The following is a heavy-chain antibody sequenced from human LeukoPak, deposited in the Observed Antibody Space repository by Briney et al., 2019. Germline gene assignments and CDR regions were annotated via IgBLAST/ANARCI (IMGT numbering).Heavy chain of an antibody. CDR3: ARGTFLGYCSGGSCLDY. CDR1: GGSINSYY. J-gene: IGHJ4*02. Sequence: PSETLSLTCTVSGGSINSYYWSWIRQPPGKGLEWIGYIYYSGSTNYNPSLKSRVTISVDTSKNQFSLKLSSVTAADTAVYYCARGTFLGYCSGGSCLDYWGQGTLVTVSS. CDR2: IYYSGST. V-gene: IGHV4-59*01. D-gene: IGHD2-15*01.